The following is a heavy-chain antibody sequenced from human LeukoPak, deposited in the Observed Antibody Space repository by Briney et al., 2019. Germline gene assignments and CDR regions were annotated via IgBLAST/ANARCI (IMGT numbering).Heavy chain of an antibody. D-gene: IGHD5-12*01. Sequence: GGSLRLSCAASGFTFSSYSMNWGRQAPGKGREWVSSISSSSYIYYADSGKGRFTISRDNAKNSLYLQMNSLRAEDTAVYYCARDSRGMWLRLIRYYYYYYMDVWGKGTTVTVSS. V-gene: IGHV3-21*01. J-gene: IGHJ6*03. CDR3: ARDSRGMWLRLIRYYYYYYMDV. CDR2: ISSSSYI. CDR1: GFTFSSYS.